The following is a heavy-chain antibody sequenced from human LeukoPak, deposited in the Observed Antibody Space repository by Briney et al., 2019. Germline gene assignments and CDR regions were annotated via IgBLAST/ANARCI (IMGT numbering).Heavy chain of an antibody. Sequence: ASVKVSCKASGFTFTDYFIYWVRQAPGQGLEWLGWINPNSGGTVYAQKFQGRVTMTRDTSISTAYMDLSRLTSDDTALYYCARGRYYDSAASYTAKFLLFDYWGQGTLVSVSS. J-gene: IGHJ4*02. V-gene: IGHV1-2*02. CDR1: GFTFTDYF. CDR2: INPNSGGT. D-gene: IGHD3-22*01. CDR3: ARGRYYDSAASYTAKFLLFDY.